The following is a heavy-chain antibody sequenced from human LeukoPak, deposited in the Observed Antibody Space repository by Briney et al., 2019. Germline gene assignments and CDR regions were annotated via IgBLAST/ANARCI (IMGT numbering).Heavy chain of an antibody. V-gene: IGHV3-15*01. D-gene: IGHD2-2*01. J-gene: IGHJ5*02. Sequence: GGSLRLSCAASGFTFSSYSMNWVRQAPGKGLEWVGRIKNKPDGGTTDYAAPVKGRFTISRDDSKNTVFLQMNSLKTEDTAVYYCTTDYSSSWYDHWGQETLVTVSS. CDR2: IKNKPDGGTT. CDR1: GFTFSSYS. CDR3: TTDYSSSWYDH.